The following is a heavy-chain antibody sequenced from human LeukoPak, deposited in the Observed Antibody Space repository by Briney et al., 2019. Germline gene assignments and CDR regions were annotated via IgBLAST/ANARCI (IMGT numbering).Heavy chain of an antibody. Sequence: QTGGSLRLSRAASGFTFSSYAMSWVRQAPGKGLEWVSAISGSGGSTYYADSVKGRFTISRDNSKNTLYLQMNSLRAEDTAVYYCAKDHLFGELFYYWGQGTLVTVSS. J-gene: IGHJ4*02. V-gene: IGHV3-23*01. CDR2: ISGSGGST. CDR1: GFTFSSYA. D-gene: IGHD3-10*01. CDR3: AKDHLFGELFYY.